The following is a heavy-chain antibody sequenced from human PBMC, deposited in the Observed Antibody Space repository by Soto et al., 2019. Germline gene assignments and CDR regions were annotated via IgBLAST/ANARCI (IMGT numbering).Heavy chain of an antibody. J-gene: IGHJ4*02. CDR2: INPSGGST. CDR3: ARPTSYYGTRAYYYAFYY. V-gene: IGHV1-46*02. CDR1: GYTFNSYY. D-gene: IGHD3-22*01. Sequence: ASVKVSCKASGYTFNSYYMHWVRQAPGQGLEWMGLINPSGGSTSYAQKFQGRVTMTTDTSTSTVYMELSSLRSEDTAVYYCARPTSYYGTRAYYYAFYYWGQGTLVTVSS.